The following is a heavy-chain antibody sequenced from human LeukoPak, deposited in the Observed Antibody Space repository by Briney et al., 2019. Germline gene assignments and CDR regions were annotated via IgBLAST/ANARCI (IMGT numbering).Heavy chain of an antibody. J-gene: IGHJ4*02. CDR2: INPSGGYT. CDR1: GYTFTSYY. CDR3: ARGGDIVLMVYAVPSSDFDY. V-gene: IGHV1-46*01. D-gene: IGHD2-8*01. Sequence: ASVTVSCKASGYTFTSYYMHWVRQAPGQGLEWMGVINPSGGYTSYYQKFQGRVTMTRDTSTSTVYMELSRLRSEDTAVYYCARGGDIVLMVYAVPSSDFDYWGQGTLVTVSS.